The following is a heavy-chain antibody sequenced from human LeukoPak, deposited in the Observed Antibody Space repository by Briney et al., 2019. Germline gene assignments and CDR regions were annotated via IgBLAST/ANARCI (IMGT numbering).Heavy chain of an antibody. Sequence: GGSLRLSCAASGFTFSSYAMSCVRQAPGKGLEWVSAISGSGGSTYYADSVKDRFTISRDNSKNTLYLQMNSLRAEDTAVYYCARAGGHRNGGYDYWGQGTLVTVSS. CDR1: GFTFSSYA. CDR3: ARAGGHRNGGYDY. CDR2: ISGSGGST. J-gene: IGHJ4*02. D-gene: IGHD5-12*01. V-gene: IGHV3-23*01.